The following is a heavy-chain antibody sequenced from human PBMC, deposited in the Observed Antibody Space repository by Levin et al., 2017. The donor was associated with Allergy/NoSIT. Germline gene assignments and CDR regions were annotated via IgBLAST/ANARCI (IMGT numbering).Heavy chain of an antibody. V-gene: IGHV3-7*01. Sequence: PGGSLRLSCVASGFTYSTYWMSWVRQAPGKGLEWVANINQDEGEKYYLDSVKGRFTISRANAKNSLYLQMNSLGAGDTAIYYCARAYMYGHGGFAFWGQGTLVTVSS. D-gene: IGHD5-18*01. CDR1: GFTYSTYW. CDR2: INQDEGEK. J-gene: IGHJ4*02. CDR3: ARAYMYGHGGFAF.